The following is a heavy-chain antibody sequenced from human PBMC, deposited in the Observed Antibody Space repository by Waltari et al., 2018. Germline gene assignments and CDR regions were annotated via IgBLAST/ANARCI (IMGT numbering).Heavy chain of an antibody. CDR3: ARVPGYGRGAFDN. D-gene: IGHD5-12*01. J-gene: IGHJ3*02. Sequence: EVQLVESGGGLLQPGGSLRLSCAASGFTFSSYSMNWVRQAPGKGLEWVSYISGSSGTIQYADSVKGRFTISRDNAKNSLYLQMNSLRAEDTAVYYCARVPGYGRGAFDNWGQGTMVTVSS. V-gene: IGHV3-48*01. CDR1: GFTFSSYS. CDR2: ISGSSGTI.